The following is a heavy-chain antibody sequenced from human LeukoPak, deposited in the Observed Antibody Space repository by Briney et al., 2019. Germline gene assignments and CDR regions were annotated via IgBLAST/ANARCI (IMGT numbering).Heavy chain of an antibody. V-gene: IGHV3-21*01. J-gene: IGHJ6*03. D-gene: IGHD2-15*01. Sequence: GGSLRLSCAASGFTFSSYDMSWVRQAPGKGLEWVSSISSSSSYIYYADSVKGRFTISRDNAKNSLYLQMNSLRAEDTAVYYCASRGGTRLYYYYMDVWGKGTTVTVPS. CDR1: GFTFSSYD. CDR3: ASRGGTRLYYYYMDV. CDR2: ISSSSSYI.